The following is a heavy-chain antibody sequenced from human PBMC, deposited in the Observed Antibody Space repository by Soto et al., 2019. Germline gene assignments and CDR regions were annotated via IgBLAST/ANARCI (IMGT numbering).Heavy chain of an antibody. Sequence: WASVKVSCKASGYTFTSYGISWVRQAPGQGLEWMGWISAYNGNTNYAQKLQGRVTMTTDTSTSTAYMELRSLRSDDTAVYYCARDPSIVVVPAAPNLDYWGQGTLVTVSS. CDR3: ARDPSIVVVPAAPNLDY. J-gene: IGHJ4*02. D-gene: IGHD2-2*01. CDR1: GYTFTSYG. CDR2: ISAYNGNT. V-gene: IGHV1-18*01.